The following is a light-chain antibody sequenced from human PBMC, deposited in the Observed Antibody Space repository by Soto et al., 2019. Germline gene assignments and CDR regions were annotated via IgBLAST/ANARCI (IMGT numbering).Light chain of an antibody. CDR1: SSDVGGYNY. J-gene: IGLJ2*01. Sequence: QSALTQPRSVSGSPGQSVTISCTGTSSDVGGYNYVSWYQHHPGKAPKLMISDVNKRPSGVPDRFSGSKSGNTASLTISGLQADDEADYYCCSYAGSYTFVVFGGGTKLTVL. CDR3: CSYAGSYTFVV. V-gene: IGLV2-11*01. CDR2: DVN.